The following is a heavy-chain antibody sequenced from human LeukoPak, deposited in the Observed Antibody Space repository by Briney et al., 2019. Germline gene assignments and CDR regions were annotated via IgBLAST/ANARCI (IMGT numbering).Heavy chain of an antibody. D-gene: IGHD3-16*02. J-gene: IGHJ5*02. CDR1: GGSFSGYY. CDR3: ARAYVWGCYRQNINWFDP. V-gene: IGHV4-34*01. Sequence: PSETLSLTCAVYGGSFSGYYWSWIRQPPGKGLEWIGEINHSGSTNYNPSLKSRVTISVDTSKNQFSLKLSSVTAADTAVYYCARAYVWGCYRQNINWFDPWGQGTLVTVSS. CDR2: INHSGST.